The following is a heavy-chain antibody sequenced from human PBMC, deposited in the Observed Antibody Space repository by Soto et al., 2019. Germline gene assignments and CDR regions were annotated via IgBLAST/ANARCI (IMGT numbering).Heavy chain of an antibody. CDR1: GFTFSGSA. J-gene: IGHJ6*02. V-gene: IGHV3-73*01. CDR2: IRSKANNNAT. CDR3: TRREGYGMDV. Sequence: GGSLRLSCAASGFTFSGSAIHWVRQASGKGLEWVGRIRSKANNNATTYAASVQGRFTISRDDSKNTAYLQMNSLKTEDTAVYHCTRREGYGMDVWGQGTTGTVSS.